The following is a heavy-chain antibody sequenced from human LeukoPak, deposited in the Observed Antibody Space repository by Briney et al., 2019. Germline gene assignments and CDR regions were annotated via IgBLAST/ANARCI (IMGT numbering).Heavy chain of an antibody. CDR2: ISGSGGST. Sequence: PGGSLRLSCAASGFTFSSYAMSWVRQAPGKGLEWVSAISGSGGSTYYADSVKGRFTISRDNSKNTLYQQMNSLRAEDTAVYYCAKSWVDSGSYFATWGQGTLVTVSS. D-gene: IGHD1-26*01. J-gene: IGHJ5*02. CDR3: AKSWVDSGSYFAT. CDR1: GFTFSSYA. V-gene: IGHV3-23*01.